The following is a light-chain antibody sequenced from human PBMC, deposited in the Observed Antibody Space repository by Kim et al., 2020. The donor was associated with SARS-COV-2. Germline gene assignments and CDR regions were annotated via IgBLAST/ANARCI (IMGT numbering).Light chain of an antibody. CDR2: DVS. V-gene: IGLV2-14*03. Sequence: QSITISCTGTSSDVGGYNYVSWYQQHPGKAPKLMIYDVSNRPSGVSNRFSGSKSGNTASLTISGLQAEDEADYYCGSYRSSSALVVFGGGTQLTVL. J-gene: IGLJ2*01. CDR3: GSYRSSSALVV. CDR1: SSDVGGYNY.